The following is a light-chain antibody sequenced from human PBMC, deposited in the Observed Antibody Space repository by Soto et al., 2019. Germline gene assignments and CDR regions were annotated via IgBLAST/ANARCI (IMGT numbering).Light chain of an antibody. Sequence: QPVLTQPPSVSGAPGQRVTISCTGSSSNNGAGYDVRWYQQLPGTAPKLLIYGNSNRPSGVPDRFSGSKSGTSASLAITGLQAEDEADYYCQSYDSSLSGAVFGGGTKLTVL. J-gene: IGLJ2*01. V-gene: IGLV1-40*01. CDR1: SSNNGAGYD. CDR2: GNS. CDR3: QSYDSSLSGAV.